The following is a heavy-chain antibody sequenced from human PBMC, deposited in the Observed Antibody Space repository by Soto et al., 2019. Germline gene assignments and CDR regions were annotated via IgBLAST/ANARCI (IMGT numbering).Heavy chain of an antibody. V-gene: IGHV4-59*01. CDR2: IYYSGST. D-gene: IGHD3-10*01. CDR3: ATSGSYYNIAPFDY. CDR1: GGSISSYY. Sequence: PSETLSLTCTVSGGSISSYYWRWLRQPPGKGLEWIGYIYYSGSTNYNPSLKSRVTISVDTSKNQFSLKLSSVTAADTAVYYCATSGSYYNIAPFDYWGQGTLVIVSS. J-gene: IGHJ4*02.